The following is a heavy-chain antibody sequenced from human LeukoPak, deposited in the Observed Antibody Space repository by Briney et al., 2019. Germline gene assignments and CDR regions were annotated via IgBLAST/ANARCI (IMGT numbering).Heavy chain of an antibody. D-gene: IGHD4-17*01. CDR3: ARRWGYGDYRYYYYYYMDV. J-gene: IGHJ6*03. V-gene: IGHV4-34*01. Sequence: SETLSLTCAVYGGSFSGYYWSWLRQPPGKGLEWIGEINHSGSTNYNPSLKSRVTISVDTSKNQFSLELSSVTAADTAVYYCARRWGYGDYRYYYYYYMDVWGKGTTVTISS. CDR1: GGSFSGYY. CDR2: INHSGST.